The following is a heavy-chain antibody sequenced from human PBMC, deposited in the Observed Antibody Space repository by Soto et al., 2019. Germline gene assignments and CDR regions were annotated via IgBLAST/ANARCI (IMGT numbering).Heavy chain of an antibody. CDR1: GFTFSNAW. Sequence: GGSLRLSCAASGFTFSNAWMSWVRQAPGKGLEWVGRIKSKTDGGTTDYAAPVKGRFTISRDDSKNTLYLQMNSLKTEDTAVYYCTTDVNYYDSTYDDYWGQGTLVTVSS. CDR2: IKSKTDGGTT. CDR3: TTDVNYYDSTYDDY. V-gene: IGHV3-15*01. J-gene: IGHJ4*02. D-gene: IGHD3-22*01.